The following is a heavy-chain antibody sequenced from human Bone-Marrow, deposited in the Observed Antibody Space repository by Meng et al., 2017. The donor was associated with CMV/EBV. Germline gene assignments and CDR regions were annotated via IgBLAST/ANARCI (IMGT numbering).Heavy chain of an antibody. V-gene: IGHV4-34*01. CDR2: INHSGST. J-gene: IGHJ4*02. Sequence: SETLSLTCTVSGGSISSYYWSWIRQPPGKGLEWIGEINHSGSTNYNPSLKSRVTISVDTSKNQFSLKLSSVTAADTAVYYCARGRGYSGSRFDYCGQGTLVTVSS. CDR3: ARGRGYSGSRFDY. D-gene: IGHD1-26*01. CDR1: GGSISSYY.